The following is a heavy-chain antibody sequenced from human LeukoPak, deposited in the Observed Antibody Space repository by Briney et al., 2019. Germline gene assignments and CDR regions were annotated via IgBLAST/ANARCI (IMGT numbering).Heavy chain of an antibody. J-gene: IGHJ6*02. CDR3: ARGGGLDV. Sequence: GGSLRLSCAASGFTFSSYWMSWVRQAPGKGLEWVANIKQDGSEKSYVDSVKGRFTISRDNTKNSLYLQMSNLRAEDTAVYFCARGGGLDVWGQGATVTVSS. D-gene: IGHD3-16*01. CDR1: GFTFSSYW. CDR2: IKQDGSEK. V-gene: IGHV3-7*03.